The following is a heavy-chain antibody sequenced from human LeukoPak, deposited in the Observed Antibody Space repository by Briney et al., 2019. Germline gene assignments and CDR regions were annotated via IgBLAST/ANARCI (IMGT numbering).Heavy chain of an antibody. CDR1: GFTFSSYG. V-gene: IGHV3-30*03. J-gene: IGHJ6*02. D-gene: IGHD5-24*01. CDR3: AREMAAGTYYYYGMDV. CDR2: ISYDGSNK. Sequence: PGGSLRLSCAASGFTFSSYGMHWVRQAPGKGLEWVAVISYDGSNKYYADSVKGRFTISRDNSKNTLYLQMNSLRAEDTAVYYCAREMAAGTYYYYGMDVWGQGTTVTVSS.